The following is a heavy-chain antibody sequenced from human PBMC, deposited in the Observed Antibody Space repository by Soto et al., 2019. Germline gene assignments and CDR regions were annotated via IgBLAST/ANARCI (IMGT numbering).Heavy chain of an antibody. CDR2: IWRDGRNK. J-gene: IGHJ4*02. CDR1: GFTFNNYG. Sequence: GGSLRLSCVASGFTFNNYGIHWVRQAPGKGLEWVAVIWRDGRNKNYADSVKGRFTLSRDDSKNTLHLQMNSLRAEDTAVYYCARDLWGRYFDYWGRGT. CDR3: ARDLWGRYFDY. D-gene: IGHD3-16*01. V-gene: IGHV3-33*01.